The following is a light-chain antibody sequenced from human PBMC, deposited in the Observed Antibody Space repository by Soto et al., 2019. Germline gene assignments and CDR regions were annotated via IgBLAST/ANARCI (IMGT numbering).Light chain of an antibody. CDR3: QSYDNGLSGWV. Sequence: QSVLTQPPSVSGAPGQRVTISCTGSNSNIGSGYDVHWFQQLPGTAPKLLICGNFNRPSGVHDRFSGSQSGTSASLAITGLQAEDEADYYCQSYDNGLSGWVFGGGTKLTVL. CDR1: NSNIGSGYD. V-gene: IGLV1-40*01. J-gene: IGLJ3*02. CDR2: GNF.